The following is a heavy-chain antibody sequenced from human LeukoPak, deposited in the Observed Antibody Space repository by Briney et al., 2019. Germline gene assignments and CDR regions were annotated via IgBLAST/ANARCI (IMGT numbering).Heavy chain of an antibody. CDR2: IKQDGSEK. Sequence: GGSLRLSCAASGFTFSSYWMSWVRQAPGKGLEWVANIKQDGSEKYYADSVKGRFTISRDNSKNTLNLQMNSLRAEDTAVYYCAKARLYDYVWGSYPDYWGQGTLVTVSS. CDR1: GFTFSSYW. CDR3: AKARLYDYVWGSYPDY. V-gene: IGHV3-7*01. J-gene: IGHJ4*02. D-gene: IGHD3-16*02.